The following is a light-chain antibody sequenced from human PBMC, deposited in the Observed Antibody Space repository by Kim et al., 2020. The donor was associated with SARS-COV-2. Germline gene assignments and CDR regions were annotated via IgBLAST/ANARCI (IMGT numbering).Light chain of an antibody. J-gene: IGKJ4*01. CDR3: QQSHTAPLLT. Sequence: SVGDRVTITCRASQNINSFLNWYQQRPSKAPKLLIYAASTLQIGVPSRFSGSGSGTDFTLTITSLQPEDFATYYCQQSHTAPLLTLGGGTKVDIK. V-gene: IGKV1-39*01. CDR1: QNINSF. CDR2: AAS.